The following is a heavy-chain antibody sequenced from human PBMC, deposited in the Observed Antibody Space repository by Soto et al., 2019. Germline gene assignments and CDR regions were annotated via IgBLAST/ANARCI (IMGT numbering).Heavy chain of an antibody. CDR3: ARESGSLEFLSASPYRWFDL. Sequence: VKVSCKASGYTFTSYYIHWVRQAPGQGLEWMGVITPSGGGTTYAQKFQGRVTMTSDTSTSTVHMELSSLRSEDTAFYYCARESGSLEFLSASPYRWFDLWGQGILVTVSS. J-gene: IGHJ5*02. V-gene: IGHV1-46*01. CDR1: GYTFTSYY. D-gene: IGHD3-3*01. CDR2: ITPSGGGT.